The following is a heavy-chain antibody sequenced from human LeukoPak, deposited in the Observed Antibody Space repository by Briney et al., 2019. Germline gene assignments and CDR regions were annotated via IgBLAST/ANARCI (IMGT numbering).Heavy chain of an antibody. Sequence: GGSLRLSCAASGFTFSSYGMHWVRQAPGKGLEWVAVIWYDGSNKYYVDSVKGRFTISRDNSKNTLYLQVDSLRVEDTAVYYCAKAYRYYYYDMDVWGQGTTVTVSS. CDR1: GFTFSSYG. D-gene: IGHD2-2*02. CDR2: IWYDGSNK. V-gene: IGHV3-30*02. CDR3: AKAYRYYYYDMDV. J-gene: IGHJ6*02.